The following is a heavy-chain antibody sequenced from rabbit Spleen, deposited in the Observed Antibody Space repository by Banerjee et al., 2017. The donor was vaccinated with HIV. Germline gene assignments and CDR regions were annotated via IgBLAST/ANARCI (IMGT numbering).Heavy chain of an antibody. D-gene: IGHD4-1*01. CDR2: IVNGDGNT. Sequence: QEQLEESGGDLVKPEGSLTLTCTASGFSFSSSYWMCWVRQAPGKGPEWIACIVNGDGNTYYASWVNGRFTISRSTSLATVTLQVTSLTAADTATYFCAREGGILLAGAFNLWGQGTLVTVS. J-gene: IGHJ4*01. CDR3: AREGGILLAGAFNL. V-gene: IGHV1S47*01. CDR1: GFSFSSSYW.